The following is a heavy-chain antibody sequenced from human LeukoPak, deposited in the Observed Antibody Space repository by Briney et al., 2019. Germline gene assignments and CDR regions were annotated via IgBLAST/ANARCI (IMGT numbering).Heavy chain of an antibody. J-gene: IGHJ4*02. Sequence: SETLSLTCTVSGGSISSYYWSWIRQPPGKGLEWIGYIYYSGSTNYNPSLKSRVTISVDTSKKQFSLKVSSVTAADTAVYYCARFPIRIGFDYWGQGTLVTVSS. CDR3: ARFPIRIGFDY. D-gene: IGHD2-15*01. CDR2: IYYSGST. V-gene: IGHV4-59*12. CDR1: GGSISSYY.